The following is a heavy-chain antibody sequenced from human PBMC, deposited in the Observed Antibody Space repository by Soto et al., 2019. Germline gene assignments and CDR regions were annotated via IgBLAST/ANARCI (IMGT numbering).Heavy chain of an antibody. CDR2: ISGSGGSP. CDR1: GCSFSTYT. CDR3: AKARCTTSNCYVPDY. D-gene: IGHD2-8*01. Sequence: GGSLRLSCAASGCSFSTYTRSWVRRAPGKGLEWVSAISGSGGSPSYADSVQGRFTISRDNPKKTLYLQMNSLRAEDTAVYYCAKARCTTSNCYVPDYWGQGTLVTVSS. J-gene: IGHJ4*02. V-gene: IGHV3-23*01.